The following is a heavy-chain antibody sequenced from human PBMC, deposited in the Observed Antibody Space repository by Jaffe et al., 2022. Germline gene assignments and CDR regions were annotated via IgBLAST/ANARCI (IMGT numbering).Heavy chain of an antibody. J-gene: IGHJ5*02. V-gene: IGHV4-39*01. CDR1: GGSISSSSYY. CDR3: ARHGNDFWSGYYPTNWFDP. D-gene: IGHD3-3*01. CDR2: IYYSGST. Sequence: QLQLQESGPGLVKPSETLSLTCTVSGGSISSSSYYWGWIRQPPGKGLEWIGSIYYSGSTYYNPSLKSRVTISVDTSKNQFSLKLSSVTAADTAVYYCARHGNDFWSGYYPTNWFDPWGQGTLVTVSS.